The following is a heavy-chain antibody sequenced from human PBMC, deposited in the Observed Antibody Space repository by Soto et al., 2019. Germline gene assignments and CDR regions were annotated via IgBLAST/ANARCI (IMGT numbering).Heavy chain of an antibody. CDR3: ARGDREDILVVVGARPGEYGIDI. Sequence: QVQLVESGGGVVQPGGSLRLSCAASGFTFRNYAMHWVRQAPGTGLECLAVIAYDGSNAFYRDSVKGRFTISRDNSKNTLYLHMNSLRAEDTGVYYCARGDREDILVVVGARPGEYGIDIWGQGTTVTVS. J-gene: IGHJ6*02. CDR1: GFTFRNYA. CDR2: IAYDGSNA. D-gene: IGHD2-15*01. V-gene: IGHV3-30-3*01.